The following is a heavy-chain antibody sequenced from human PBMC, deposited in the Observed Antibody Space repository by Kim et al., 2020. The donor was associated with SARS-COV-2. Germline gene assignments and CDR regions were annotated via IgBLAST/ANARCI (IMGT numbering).Heavy chain of an antibody. Sequence: GGSLRLSCASSGFPFSSYALSWVRQAPGKGLEWVSAIRGSGGRTFYGDSVKGRFTISRDNSKNTLYLQMNSLRAEDTAVYYCAKYASGSYADYWGQGTLVTVSS. J-gene: IGHJ4*02. V-gene: IGHV3-23*01. CDR2: IRGSGGRT. CDR3: AKYASGSYADY. CDR1: GFPFSSYA. D-gene: IGHD3-10*01.